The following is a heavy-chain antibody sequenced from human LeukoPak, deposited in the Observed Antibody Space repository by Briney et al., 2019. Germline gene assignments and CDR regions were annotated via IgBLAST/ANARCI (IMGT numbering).Heavy chain of an antibody. CDR2: ISYSGST. D-gene: IGHD2/OR15-2a*01. V-gene: IGHV4-59*08. CDR1: GGSISSYY. CDR3: AGHHPRNTVDF. Sequence: PSETLSLTCTVPGGSISSYYWSWIRKPPGKGLEWIGYISYSGSTNYNPSLKRRVTISLDTSKNHFSLKLSSVTAADTAVYYCAGHHPRNTVDFWGQGTLVTVSS. J-gene: IGHJ4*02.